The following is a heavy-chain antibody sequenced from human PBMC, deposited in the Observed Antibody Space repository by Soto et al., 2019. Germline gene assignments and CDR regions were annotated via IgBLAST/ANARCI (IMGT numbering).Heavy chain of an antibody. CDR2: IYYSGNT. V-gene: IGHV4-31*03. Sequence: QAQLQESGPGLVKPSQTLSLTCTVSGGSISSGGYYWSWIRQHPGKGLEWIGYIYYSGNTYYNPSLKSRVTISLDTSKNQFSLKLSSVTAADTAVYYCARRMQNYYAMDVWGQGTTVTVSS. J-gene: IGHJ6*02. CDR3: ARRMQNYYAMDV. CDR1: GGSISSGGYY. D-gene: IGHD2-15*01.